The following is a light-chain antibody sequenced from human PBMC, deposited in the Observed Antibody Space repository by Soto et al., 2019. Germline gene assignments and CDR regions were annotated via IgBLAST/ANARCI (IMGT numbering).Light chain of an antibody. CDR3: YSAADNNLGV. Sequence: SYELTQPSSVSVSPGQTARLTCSGDVLAKKYAGWFQQKPGQAPVLVIYKDSERPSGIPERFSGSSSGTTVTLTISGAQVEDEADYYCYSAADNNLGVFGGGTKVTVL. CDR2: KDS. CDR1: VLAKKY. V-gene: IGLV3-27*01. J-gene: IGLJ2*01.